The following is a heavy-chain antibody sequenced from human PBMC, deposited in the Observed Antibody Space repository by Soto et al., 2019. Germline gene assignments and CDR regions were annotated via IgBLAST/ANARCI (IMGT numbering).Heavy chain of an antibody. CDR3: AKGREEMATTGYWYFDL. J-gene: IGHJ2*01. V-gene: IGHV3-23*01. CDR2: ISGSGGST. D-gene: IGHD1-26*01. Sequence: EVQLLESGGGLVQPGGSLRLSCAASGFTFSSYAMSWVRQAPGKGLEWVSAISGSGGSTYYADSVKGRFTISRDNSKKTLYLQMNSLRAEDTAVYYCAKGREEMATTGYWYFDLWGRGTLVTVSS. CDR1: GFTFSSYA.